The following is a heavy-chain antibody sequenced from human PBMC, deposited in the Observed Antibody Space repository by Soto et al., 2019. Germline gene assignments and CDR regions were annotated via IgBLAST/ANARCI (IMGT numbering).Heavy chain of an antibody. D-gene: IGHD1-1*01. CDR1: GFTFRSYW. CDR2: INLDGSEK. J-gene: IGHJ1*01. Sequence: GGSLRLSCQVSGFTFRSYWMTWVRRAPGKGLEWVANINLDGSEKYYVDAVKGRFTISRDNAKNSLHLDLSDLRANDTAVYYCARGAMAGNEVPGDWGQGTLVTVSS. CDR3: ARGAMAGNEVPGD. V-gene: IGHV3-7*05.